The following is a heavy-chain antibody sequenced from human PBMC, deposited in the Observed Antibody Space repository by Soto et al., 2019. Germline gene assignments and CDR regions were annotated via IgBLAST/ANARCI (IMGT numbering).Heavy chain of an antibody. D-gene: IGHD5-18*01. J-gene: IGHJ6*02. V-gene: IGHV3-30*18. CDR1: GFTFSSYG. CDR3: AKGAAMALYGMDF. Sequence: PGGSLRLSCAASGFTFSSYGMHWVRQAPGKGLEWVAVISYDGSNKYYADSVKGRFTISRDNSKNTLYLQMNSLRAEDTAVYYCAKGAAMALYGMDFWGQGTSVTVSS. CDR2: ISYDGSNK.